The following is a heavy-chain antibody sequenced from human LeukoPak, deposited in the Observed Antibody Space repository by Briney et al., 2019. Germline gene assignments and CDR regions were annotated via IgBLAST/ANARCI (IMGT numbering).Heavy chain of an antibody. J-gene: IGHJ6*02. CDR1: GFTLSGDY. V-gene: IGHV3-30-3*01. CDR2: ISYDGSNK. D-gene: IGHD3-10*01. CDR3: ARNVRRGGMDV. Sequence: PGGSLRLSCAASGFTLSGDYMSWVRQAPGKGLDWVAVISYDGSNKYYADSVKGRFTISRDNSKNTLYLQMNSLRAEDTGIFYCARNVRRGGMDVWGQGTTVTVSS.